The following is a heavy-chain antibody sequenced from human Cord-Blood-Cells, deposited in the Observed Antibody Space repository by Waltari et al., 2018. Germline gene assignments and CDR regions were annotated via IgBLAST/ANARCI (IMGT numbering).Heavy chain of an antibody. V-gene: IGHV4-34*01. CDR3: ARGAPPPGLSSIAARRTSFDI. Sequence: QVQLQQWGAGLLKPSETLSLTCAVYGGSFSGYYWSWIRQPPGKGLEWIGEINHSGSTNYNPSLKSRVTISVDTSKNQFSLKLSSVTAADTAVYYCARGAPPPGLSSIAARRTSFDIWGQGTMVTVSS. CDR2: INHSGST. J-gene: IGHJ3*02. D-gene: IGHD6-6*01. CDR1: GGSFSGYY.